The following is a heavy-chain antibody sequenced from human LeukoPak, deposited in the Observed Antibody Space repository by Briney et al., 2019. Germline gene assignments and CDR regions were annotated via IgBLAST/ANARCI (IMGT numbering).Heavy chain of an antibody. Sequence: SETLSLTCTVSGGSISSYYWSWIRQPRGKGLEWIGYIYYSGSTNYNPSLKSRVTISVDTSKNQFSLKLSSVTAADTAVYYCARASYSYGYALDYWGLGTLVTVSS. V-gene: IGHV4-59*01. J-gene: IGHJ4*02. CDR2: IYYSGST. CDR1: GGSISSYY. D-gene: IGHD5-18*01. CDR3: ARASYSYGYALDY.